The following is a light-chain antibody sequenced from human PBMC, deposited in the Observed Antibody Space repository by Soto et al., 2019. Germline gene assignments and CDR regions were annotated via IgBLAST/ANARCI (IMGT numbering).Light chain of an antibody. J-gene: IGLJ3*02. Sequence: QSVLTQPPSVSAAPGQKVTISCSGSSSNIGNNYVSWYRQLPGTAPKLLIYDNNKRPSGIPDRFSGSKSGTSATLGITGLQTGDEADYYCGTWDSSLSAGQFGGGTKLTVL. CDR1: SSNIGNNY. CDR3: GTWDSSLSAGQ. CDR2: DNN. V-gene: IGLV1-51*01.